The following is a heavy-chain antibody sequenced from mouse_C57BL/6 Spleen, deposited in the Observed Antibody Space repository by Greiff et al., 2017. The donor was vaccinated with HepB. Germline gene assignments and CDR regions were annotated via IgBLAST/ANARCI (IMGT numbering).Heavy chain of an antibody. J-gene: IGHJ3*01. CDR2: IDPENGDT. Sequence: EVQLQQSGAELVRPGASVKLSCTASGFNIKDDYMHWVKQRPEQGLEWIGWIDPENGDTEYASKFQGKATITADTSSNTAYLQLSSLTSEDTAVYYCTTRPFYGSSYVFAYWGQGTLVTVSA. D-gene: IGHD1-1*01. CDR1: GFNIKDDY. V-gene: IGHV14-4*01. CDR3: TTRPFYGSSYVFAY.